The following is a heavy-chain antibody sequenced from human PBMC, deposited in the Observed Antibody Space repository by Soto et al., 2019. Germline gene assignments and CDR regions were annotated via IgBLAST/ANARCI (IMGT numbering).Heavy chain of an antibody. CDR3: ASQPIMVQGPDYLCYCGMYV. J-gene: IGHJ6*02. Sequence: QVQLVQSGAEVKKPGSSVKVSCKASGGTFSSYAISGVRQAPGQGLEWMGGIIPIFGTANYAQKFQGRVRITADRSTRTAYMELSSLRSEETAVYSCASQPIMVQGPDYLCYCGMYVWGQGTTVTVSS. V-gene: IGHV1-69*01. CDR2: IIPIFGTA. D-gene: IGHD3-10*01. CDR1: GGTFSSYA.